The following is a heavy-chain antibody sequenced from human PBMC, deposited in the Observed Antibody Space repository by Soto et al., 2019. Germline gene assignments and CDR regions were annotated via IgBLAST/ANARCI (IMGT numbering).Heavy chain of an antibody. J-gene: IGHJ3*02. D-gene: IGHD1-26*01. Sequence: GASVKVSCKASGYTFTGYYMHWVRQAPGQGLEWMGWINPNSGGTNYAQKFQGWVTMTRDTSISTAYMELSRLRSDDTAVYYCARVRWELLRAYAFDIWGQGKMVTVS. CDR3: ARVRWELLRAYAFDI. CDR1: GYTFTGYY. CDR2: INPNSGGT. V-gene: IGHV1-2*04.